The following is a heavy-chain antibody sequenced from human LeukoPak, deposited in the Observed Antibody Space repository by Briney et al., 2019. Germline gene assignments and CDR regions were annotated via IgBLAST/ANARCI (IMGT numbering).Heavy chain of an antibody. CDR2: INHSGST. V-gene: IGHV4-34*01. CDR1: GGSFSGYY. Sequence: TSETLSLTCAVYGGSFSGYYWSWIRQPPGKGLEWIGEINHSGSTNYNPSLKSRVTISVDTSKNQFSLRLSSVTAADTAVYYCARDPLELGLLDYWGQGTLVTVSS. J-gene: IGHJ4*02. CDR3: ARDPLELGLLDY. D-gene: IGHD1-7*01.